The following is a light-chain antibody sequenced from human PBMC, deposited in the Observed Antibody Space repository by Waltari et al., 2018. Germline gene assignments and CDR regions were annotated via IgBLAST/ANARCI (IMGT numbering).Light chain of an antibody. Sequence: QSALTQPASVSGSPGQSITIPCTGTSSAVGGYNYVSWYQQHPGKAPKLLIFDVSNRPSGVSNRFSGSKSGNTASLTISGLQAEDESDYYCCSFTSGSTWVFGGGTKLTVL. CDR3: CSFTSGSTWV. V-gene: IGLV2-14*01. CDR1: SSAVGGYNY. CDR2: DVS. J-gene: IGLJ3*02.